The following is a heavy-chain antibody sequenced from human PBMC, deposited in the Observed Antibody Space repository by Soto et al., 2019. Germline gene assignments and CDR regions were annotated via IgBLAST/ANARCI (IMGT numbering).Heavy chain of an antibody. Sequence: QVQLVESGGGVVQPGRSLRLSCAASGFTFSSYGMHWVRQAPGKGLEWVAVIWYDGSNKYYADSVKGRFTISRDNSKNTLYLQINSLRAEETAVYYCARDGGYEGDYFDYWGQGTLVTVSS. D-gene: IGHD5-12*01. CDR3: ARDGGYEGDYFDY. V-gene: IGHV3-33*01. J-gene: IGHJ4*02. CDR1: GFTFSSYG. CDR2: IWYDGSNK.